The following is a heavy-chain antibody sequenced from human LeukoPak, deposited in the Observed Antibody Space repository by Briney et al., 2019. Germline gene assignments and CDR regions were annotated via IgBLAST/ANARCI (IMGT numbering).Heavy chain of an antibody. D-gene: IGHD6-13*01. CDR3: ARGSYSSPPGYFDY. Sequence: GGSLRLSCAASGFTFSSYAMHWVRQAPGKGLEYVSAISSNGGSTYYANSVKGRFTISRDNSKNTLYLQMGSLRAEDMAVYYCARGSYSSPPGYFDYWGQGTLVTVSS. CDR2: ISSNGGST. V-gene: IGHV3-64*01. J-gene: IGHJ4*02. CDR1: GFTFSSYA.